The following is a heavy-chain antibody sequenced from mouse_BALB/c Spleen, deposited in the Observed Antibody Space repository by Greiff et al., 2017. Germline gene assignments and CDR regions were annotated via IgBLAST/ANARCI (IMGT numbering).Heavy chain of an antibody. CDR2: IDPANGNT. CDR3: ARSDVGAMDY. Sequence: VQLKESGAELVKPGASVKLSCTASGFNIKDTYMHWVKQRPEQGLEWIGRIDPANGNTKYAPKFQGKATITADTSSNTAYLQRSSLTSEDTAVYYCARSDVGAMDYWGQGTSVTVSS. CDR1: GFNIKDTY. J-gene: IGHJ4*01. V-gene: IGHV14-3*02.